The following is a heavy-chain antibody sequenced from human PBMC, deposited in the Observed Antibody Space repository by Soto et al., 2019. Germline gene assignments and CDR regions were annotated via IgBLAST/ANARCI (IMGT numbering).Heavy chain of an antibody. CDR2: IYYSGDT. J-gene: IGHJ5*02. CDR3: ARRECSGGTCSFDP. CDR1: GGSIISGDYY. V-gene: IGHV4-30-4*08. D-gene: IGHD2-15*01. Sequence: SETLSLTCTVSGGSIISGDYYWSWIRQPPGKGLEWIGYIYYSGDTSYNPSLKSRVTISIDTSKNQFSLKLTSVSAADTAVYYCARRECSGGTCSFDPWGQGTLVTVSS.